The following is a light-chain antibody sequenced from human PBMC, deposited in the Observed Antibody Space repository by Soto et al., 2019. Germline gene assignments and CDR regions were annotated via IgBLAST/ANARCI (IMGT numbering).Light chain of an antibody. Sequence: AIQMTQSPSSLSASVGDRVTITCRASQGIRNDLGWYQQKPGKAPKLLIYAASSLQSGVPSRFSCSGSGTDFTLTISSLKTEDFATYYCLQDYNYPWTFDQGTKVEIK. CDR3: LQDYNYPWT. J-gene: IGKJ1*01. CDR2: AAS. CDR1: QGIRND. V-gene: IGKV1-6*01.